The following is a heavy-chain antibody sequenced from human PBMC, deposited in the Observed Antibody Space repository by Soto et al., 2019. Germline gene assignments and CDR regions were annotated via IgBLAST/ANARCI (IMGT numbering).Heavy chain of an antibody. CDR1: GYTFTSYY. CDR2: INPSGGST. CDR3: ARDLSGSYPRRDWFGP. Sequence: ASVKVSCKASGYTFTSYYMHWVRQAPGQGLEWMGIINPSGGSTSYAQKFQGRVTMTRDTSTSTVYMELSSLRSEDTAVYYCARDLSGSYPRRDWFGPWGQGTLVTVSS. D-gene: IGHD1-26*01. J-gene: IGHJ5*02. V-gene: IGHV1-46*01.